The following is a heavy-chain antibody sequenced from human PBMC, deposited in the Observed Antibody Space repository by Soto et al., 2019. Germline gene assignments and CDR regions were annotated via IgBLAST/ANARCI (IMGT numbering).Heavy chain of an antibody. Sequence: GGSLRLSCAASGFTFSSYAMSWVRQAPGKGLEWVSAISGSGGSTYYADSVKGRFTISRDNSKNTLYLQMNSLRAEDTAVYYCAKDMGPEYYYDSSGHDYWGQGTLVTVSS. CDR2: ISGSGGST. CDR3: AKDMGPEYYYDSSGHDY. CDR1: GFTFSSYA. J-gene: IGHJ4*02. V-gene: IGHV3-23*01. D-gene: IGHD3-22*01.